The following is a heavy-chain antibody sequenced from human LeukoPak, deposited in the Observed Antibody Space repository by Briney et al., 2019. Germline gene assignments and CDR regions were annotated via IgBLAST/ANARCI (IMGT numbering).Heavy chain of an antibody. CDR1: GYSISSGYY. V-gene: IGHV4-38-2*02. CDR2: IYHSGST. Sequence: PSETLSLTCTVSGYSISSGYYWGWIRQPPGKGLEWIGSIYHSGSTYYNPSLKSRVTISVDTSKNQFSLKLSSVTAADTAVYYCARHGGRNIVATYFDYWGQGTLVTVSS. D-gene: IGHD5-12*01. J-gene: IGHJ4*02. CDR3: ARHGGRNIVATYFDY.